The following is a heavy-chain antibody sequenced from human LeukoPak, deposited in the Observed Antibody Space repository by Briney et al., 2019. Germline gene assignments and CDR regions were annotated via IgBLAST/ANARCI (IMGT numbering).Heavy chain of an antibody. J-gene: IGHJ4*02. CDR1: GGSISSGDYY. Sequence: SETLSLTCTVSGGSISSGDYYWSWIRQPPGKGLEWIGYIYYSGSTNYNPSLKSRVTISVDTSKNQFSLKLSSVTAADTAVYYCARHVAAAGTPLDYWGQGTLVTVSS. V-gene: IGHV4-30-4*01. D-gene: IGHD6-13*01. CDR3: ARHVAAAGTPLDY. CDR2: IYYSGST.